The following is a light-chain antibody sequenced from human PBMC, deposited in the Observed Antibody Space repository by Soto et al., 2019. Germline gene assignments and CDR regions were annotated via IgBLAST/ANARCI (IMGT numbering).Light chain of an antibody. V-gene: IGKV1-27*01. CDR3: VEYNGAPWT. Sequence: DIQMTQSPSSLTASVGDRVTITCRASQGISNYLVWYQQKPGKVPKLLIYAASTLQSGVPSRFSGSGSGTDFTLTISSMQPEDVATYYCVEYNGAPWTFGQGTKVEI. CDR1: QGISNY. J-gene: IGKJ1*01. CDR2: AAS.